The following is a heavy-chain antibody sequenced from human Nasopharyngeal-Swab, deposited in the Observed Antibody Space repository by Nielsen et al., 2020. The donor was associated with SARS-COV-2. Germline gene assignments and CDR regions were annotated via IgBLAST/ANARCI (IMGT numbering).Heavy chain of an antibody. V-gene: IGHV3-11*04. CDR3: VRGGYYFMDV. J-gene: IGHJ6*03. CDR2: ISTTGSAI. Sequence: WIRQRPGTGPEWLSYISTTGSAIYYADSVRGRFTISRDNTKNSLYLQMNSLRAEDTAVYYCVRGGYYFMDVWGKGTRVTGSS.